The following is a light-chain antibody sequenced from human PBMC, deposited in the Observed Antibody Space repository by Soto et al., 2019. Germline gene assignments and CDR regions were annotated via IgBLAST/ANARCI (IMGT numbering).Light chain of an antibody. CDR1: QSVSSSY. J-gene: IGKJ5*01. V-gene: IGKV3-20*01. CDR2: GAS. CDR3: QQYGSSIT. Sequence: EIVLTQSPGTLSLSPGERATLSCRASQSVSSSYLAWYQQKPGQPPRLLIYGASSRATGIPDRFSGSGSGTDFTLTISSLEPEDFAVYYCQQYGSSITFGQGTRLENK.